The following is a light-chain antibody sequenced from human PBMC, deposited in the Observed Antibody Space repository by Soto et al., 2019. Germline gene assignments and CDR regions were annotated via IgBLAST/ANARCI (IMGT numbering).Light chain of an antibody. CDR3: QSYDSSLSGSV. J-gene: IGLJ3*02. CDR2: ANT. Sequence: QSVLTQPPSVSGAPGQRVTISCTGSSCNIGADYDVHWYQQLPGAAPKLLIRANTHRPSGVPDRFSASKSGTSASLAITGLQADDEADYYCQSYDSSLSGSVFGGGTKVTVL. V-gene: IGLV1-40*01. CDR1: SCNIGADYD.